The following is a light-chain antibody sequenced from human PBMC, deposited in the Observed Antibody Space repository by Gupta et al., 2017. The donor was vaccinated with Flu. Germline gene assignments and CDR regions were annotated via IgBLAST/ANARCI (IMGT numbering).Light chain of an antibody. CDR3: QQANNCPDT. CDR2: GAF. J-gene: IGKJ2*01. Sequence: PTTLSVSPGERVTLSCRAGQSVSSSLAWYQQKPGQAPRLLIYGAFTRATGIPVRFSGSGSGTEFTLTISSLQSEDSAIYYCQQANNCPDTFGQGTKMDIK. CDR1: QSVSSS. V-gene: IGKV3-15*01.